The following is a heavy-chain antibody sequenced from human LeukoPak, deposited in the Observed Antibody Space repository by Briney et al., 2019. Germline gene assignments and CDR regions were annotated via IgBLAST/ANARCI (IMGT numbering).Heavy chain of an antibody. CDR2: IYYSGTT. V-gene: IGHV4-39*01. Sequence: SETLSLTCTVSGGSISSSSFFWGWIRQPPGKGLEWIGWIYYSGTTYYNPSLKSRVTMSVDTSKNQFSLMLRSVTAADTAVYYCAIHPDLDSPRRKYYFDYWGQGTLVTVSS. J-gene: IGHJ4*02. CDR3: AIHPDLDSPRRKYYFDY. D-gene: IGHD3/OR15-3a*01. CDR1: GGSISSSSFF.